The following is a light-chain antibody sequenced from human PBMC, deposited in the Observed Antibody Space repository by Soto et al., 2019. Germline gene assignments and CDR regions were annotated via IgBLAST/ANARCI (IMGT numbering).Light chain of an antibody. V-gene: IGKV1-9*01. CDR2: AAS. CDR1: QGVSRY. Sequence: IQLTQSPSSLSASVGDSVTITCRASQGVSRYLSWYQQKPGRAPILLISAASTLQSGVPARFSGSGSGTDFPLSITILQHEDFATYYCQQLNTPPVTFGGGTKVDI. CDR3: QQLNTPPVT. J-gene: IGKJ4*01.